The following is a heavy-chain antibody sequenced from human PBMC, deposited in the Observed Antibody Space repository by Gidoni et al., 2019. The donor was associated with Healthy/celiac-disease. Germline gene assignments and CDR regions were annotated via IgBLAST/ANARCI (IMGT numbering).Heavy chain of an antibody. Sequence: EVQLLESGGGLVQPGGSLRLSCAAPGFTFSSYAMSWVRQAPGKGLEWVSAISGSGGSTYYADSVKGRFTISRDNSKNTLYLQMNSLRAEDTAVYYCAKDSELLFFAEYFQHWGQGTLVTVSS. CDR2: ISGSGGST. J-gene: IGHJ1*01. CDR3: AKDSELLFFAEYFQH. V-gene: IGHV3-23*01. D-gene: IGHD2-21*02. CDR1: GFTFSSYA.